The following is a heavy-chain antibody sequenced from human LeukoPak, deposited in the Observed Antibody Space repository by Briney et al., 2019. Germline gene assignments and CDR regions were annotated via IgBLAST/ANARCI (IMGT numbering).Heavy chain of an antibody. CDR2: ISSSSSYI. CDR3: ARDGVGRLRRLSAFDI. J-gene: IGHJ3*02. Sequence: GGSLRLSCAASGFTFSSYSMNWVRQAPGKGLEWVSSISSSSSYIYYADSVKGRFTISRDNAKNSLYLQMNSLRAEDTAVYYCARDGVGRLRRLSAFDIWGQGTMVTVSS. CDR1: GFTFSSYS. V-gene: IGHV3-21*01. D-gene: IGHD6-25*01.